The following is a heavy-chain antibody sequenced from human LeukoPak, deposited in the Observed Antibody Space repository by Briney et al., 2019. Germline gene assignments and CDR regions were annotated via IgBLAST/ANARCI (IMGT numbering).Heavy chain of an antibody. Sequence: AASVKVSCKASGYTFTSYTMHWVRQAPGQRLEWMGWISAYNGNTNYAQKLQGRVTMTTDTSTSTAYMELRSLRSDDTAVYYCARGGRGYSYGRELDYWGQGTLVTVSS. CDR1: GYTFTSYT. CDR2: ISAYNGNT. CDR3: ARGGRGYSYGRELDY. J-gene: IGHJ4*02. V-gene: IGHV1-18*01. D-gene: IGHD5-18*01.